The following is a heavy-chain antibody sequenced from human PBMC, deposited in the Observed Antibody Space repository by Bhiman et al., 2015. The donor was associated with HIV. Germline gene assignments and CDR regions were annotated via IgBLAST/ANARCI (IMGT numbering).Heavy chain of an antibody. J-gene: IGHJ5*02. CDR3: ARDKESVTMVRGPFDP. CDR1: GFTFSTYG. D-gene: IGHD3-10*01. V-gene: IGHV3-30*02. CDR2: IRSDGTNK. Sequence: VQLVESGGGLVKPGGSLRLSCAASGFTFSTYGMHWVRQAPGKGLEWVAFIRSDGTNKYYGDSVKGRFTISRDNSKNTLYLQMNSLRTEDTSLYYCARDKESVTMVRGPFDPWGQGTRVTVSS.